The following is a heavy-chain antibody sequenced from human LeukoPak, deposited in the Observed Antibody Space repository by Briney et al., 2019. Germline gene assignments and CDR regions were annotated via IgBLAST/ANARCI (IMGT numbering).Heavy chain of an antibody. Sequence: GGSLRLSCAASGFTFSSYGMHWVRQAPGKGLEWVAVIWYDGSNKYYADSVKGRFTISRDNSKNTLYLQMNSLRAEDTAVYYCARDNWNYGSSIDVWGQGTTVTVSS. D-gene: IGHD1-7*01. CDR2: IWYDGSNK. CDR3: ARDNWNYGSSIDV. V-gene: IGHV3-33*01. CDR1: GFTFSSYG. J-gene: IGHJ6*02.